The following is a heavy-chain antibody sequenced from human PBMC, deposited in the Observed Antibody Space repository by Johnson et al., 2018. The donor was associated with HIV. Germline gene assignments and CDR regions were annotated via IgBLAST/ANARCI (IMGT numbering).Heavy chain of an antibody. J-gene: IGHJ3*02. CDR2: ISGNGGST. D-gene: IGHD3-22*01. CDR3: AREYYYDSSGTPVFDI. CDR1: GFTFSNYA. V-gene: IGHV3-23*04. Sequence: VQLVESGGGLVQPGGSLRLSCAASGFTFSNYAMSWVRKAPGKGLQWVSKISGNGGSTYYADSVKGRFTISRDNAKNSLYLQMNSLRAEDTAVYYCAREYYYDSSGTPVFDIWGQGTMVTVSS.